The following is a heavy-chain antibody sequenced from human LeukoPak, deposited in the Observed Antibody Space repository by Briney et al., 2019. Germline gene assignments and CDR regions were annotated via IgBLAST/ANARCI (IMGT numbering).Heavy chain of an antibody. CDR3: ACGYSYGSFDY. CDR1: GYTFTSYD. V-gene: IGHV1-69*05. Sequence: SVKVSCKASGYTFTSYDINWVRQATGQGLEWMGRIIPIFGTANYAQKFQGRVTITTDESTSTAYMELSSLRSEDTAVYYCACGYSYGSFDYWGQGTLVTVSS. D-gene: IGHD5-18*01. J-gene: IGHJ4*02. CDR2: IIPIFGTA.